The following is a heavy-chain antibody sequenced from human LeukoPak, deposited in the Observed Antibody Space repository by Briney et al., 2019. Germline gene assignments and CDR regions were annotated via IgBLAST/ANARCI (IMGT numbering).Heavy chain of an antibody. CDR2: IYYSGST. CDR3: ARGPTGFGYNYFDY. J-gene: IGHJ4*02. Sequence: KPSETLSLTCTVSSGSISSYYWSWIRQPPGKGLEYIGYIYYSGSTNYSPSLKSRVTISVDTSKNQFSLKLSSVTAADTAVYYCARGPTGFGYNYFDYWGQGTLVTVSS. D-gene: IGHD5-18*01. CDR1: SGSISSYY. V-gene: IGHV4-59*01.